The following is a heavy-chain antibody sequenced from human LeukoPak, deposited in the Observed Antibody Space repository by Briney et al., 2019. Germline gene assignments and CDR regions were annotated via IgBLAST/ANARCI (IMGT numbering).Heavy chain of an antibody. CDR3: AKFLPTHIVVANYYFDY. CDR1: GFTFSSYA. CDR2: ISGSGGST. D-gene: IGHD2-21*01. Sequence: GGSLRLSCAASGFTFSSYAMSWVRQAPGKGLEWVSAISGSGGSTYYADSAKGRFTISRDNSKNTLYLQMNSLRAEDTAVYYCAKFLPTHIVVANYYFDYWGQGTLVTVSS. V-gene: IGHV3-23*01. J-gene: IGHJ4*02.